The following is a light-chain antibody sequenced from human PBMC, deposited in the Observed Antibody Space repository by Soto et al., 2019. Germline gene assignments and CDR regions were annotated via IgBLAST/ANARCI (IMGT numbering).Light chain of an antibody. CDR3: QQYDSFPWS. Sequence: DIQMTQSPSTLSASVGDRVTITCRASQSISGWLAWYQQKPGKAPKLLIYDASNLERGLPSRFSGSGSGTEFTLTISSLQPDDFATYYCQQYDSFPWSFGQGTKVDIK. J-gene: IGKJ1*01. V-gene: IGKV1-5*01. CDR2: DAS. CDR1: QSISGW.